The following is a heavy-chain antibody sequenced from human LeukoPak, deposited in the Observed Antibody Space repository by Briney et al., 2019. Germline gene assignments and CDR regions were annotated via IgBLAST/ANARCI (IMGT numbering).Heavy chain of an antibody. Sequence: LSGGSLRLSCAASGFTVSSNEMSWVRQAPGKGLEWVSSISGGSTYYADSVKGRFTISRDNAKNSLYLQMNSLRAEDTAVYYCATSRYYDFWSGYYPYYFDYWGQGTLVTVSS. CDR3: ATSRYYDFWSGYYPYYFDY. CDR2: ISGGST. J-gene: IGHJ4*02. D-gene: IGHD3-3*01. V-gene: IGHV3-38-3*01. CDR1: GFTVSSNE.